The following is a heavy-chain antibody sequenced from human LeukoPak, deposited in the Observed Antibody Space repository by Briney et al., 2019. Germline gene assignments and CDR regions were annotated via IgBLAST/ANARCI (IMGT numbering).Heavy chain of an antibody. Sequence: SETLSLTCTVSGGSISSYYWSWIRQPAGKGLEWIGRIYTSGSTNYDPSLKSRVTMSVDTSKNQFSLKLSSVTAADTAVYYCARSAIVVVPAALTTLKYSWFDPWGQGTLVTVSS. CDR1: GGSISSYY. J-gene: IGHJ5*02. D-gene: IGHD2-2*01. V-gene: IGHV4-4*07. CDR2: IYTSGST. CDR3: ARSAIVVVPAALTTLKYSWFDP.